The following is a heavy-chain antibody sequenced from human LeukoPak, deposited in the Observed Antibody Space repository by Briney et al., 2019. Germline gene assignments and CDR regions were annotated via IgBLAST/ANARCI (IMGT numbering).Heavy chain of an antibody. V-gene: IGHV3-23*01. Sequence: GGSLRLSCAASGFTFGRYEMNWVRQAPGKGLEWVSAISGSGGSTYYADAVKGRFTISRDNSKNTLYLQMNSLRAEDTAVYYCAKGRVVVVTNFDYWGQGTLVTVSS. CDR1: GFTFGRYE. CDR2: ISGSGGST. D-gene: IGHD3-22*01. J-gene: IGHJ4*02. CDR3: AKGRVVVVTNFDY.